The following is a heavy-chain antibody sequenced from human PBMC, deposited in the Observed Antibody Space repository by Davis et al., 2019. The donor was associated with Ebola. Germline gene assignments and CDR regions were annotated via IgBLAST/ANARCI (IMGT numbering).Heavy chain of an antibody. V-gene: IGHV4-34*01. CDR1: GGSFSGNF. CDR2: ITYSGSS. J-gene: IGHJ4*02. D-gene: IGHD1-26*01. Sequence: SETLSLTCAVYGGSFSGNFWTWIRLPPGKGLEWIGEITYSGSSSYNPSLRSRVTMSTDSSKNWFSLKLTSVTAADTAVYYCARDYWEGQEMIYFDHWGQGALVTVSS. CDR3: ARDYWEGQEMIYFDH.